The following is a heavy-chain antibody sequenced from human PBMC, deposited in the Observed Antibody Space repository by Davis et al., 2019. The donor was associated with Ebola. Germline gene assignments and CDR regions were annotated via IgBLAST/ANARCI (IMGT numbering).Heavy chain of an antibody. CDR1: GFTFSSYW. V-gene: IGHV3-30*18. D-gene: IGHD6-13*01. J-gene: IGHJ4*02. CDR3: AKGGGSSWYGYYFDY. CDR2: IPYDGSNK. Sequence: PGGSLRLSCAASGFTFSSYWMSWVRQAPGKGLEWVAVIPYDGSNKYYADSVKGRFTISRDNSKNTLYLQMNSLRAEDTAVYYCAKGGGSSWYGYYFDYWGQGTLVTVSS.